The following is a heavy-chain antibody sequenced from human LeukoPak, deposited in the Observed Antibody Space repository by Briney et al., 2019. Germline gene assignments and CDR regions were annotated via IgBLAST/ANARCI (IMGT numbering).Heavy chain of an antibody. V-gene: IGHV3-53*01. CDR3: ARDRVSYFDY. D-gene: IGHD5/OR15-5a*01. CDR1: GFTVSSNY. Sequence: GGSLRLSCAASGFTVSSNYMSWVRQAPGKGLEWVSVIYSGGSTYYADSVKGRFTISGDNSKNTLYLQMNSLRAEDTAVYYCARDRVSYFDYWGQGTLVTVSS. J-gene: IGHJ4*02. CDR2: IYSGGST.